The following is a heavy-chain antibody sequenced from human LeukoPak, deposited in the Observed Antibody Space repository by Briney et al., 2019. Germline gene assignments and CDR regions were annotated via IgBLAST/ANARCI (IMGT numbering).Heavy chain of an antibody. CDR2: IYHSGSP. V-gene: IGHV4-4*02. D-gene: IGHD2-8*01. CDR1: GGSISSNNW. J-gene: IGHJ5*02. CDR3: ARWVKTRGYCTNGVCYFFRNWFDP. Sequence: SETLSLTCAVSGGSISSNNWWGWVRQPPGKGLEWIGEIYHSGSPNYNPSLKSRVTISVDTSKNQFSLKLSSVTAADTAVYYCARWVKTRGYCTNGVCYFFRNWFDPWGQGTLVTVSS.